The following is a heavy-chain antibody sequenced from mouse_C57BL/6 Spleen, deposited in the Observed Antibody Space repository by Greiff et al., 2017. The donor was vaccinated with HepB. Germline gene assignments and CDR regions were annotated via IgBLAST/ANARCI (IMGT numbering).Heavy chain of an antibody. V-gene: IGHV1-81*01. J-gene: IGHJ4*01. CDR1: GYTFTSYG. CDR3: ARCYYGSSYEYYAMDY. Sequence: QVQLQQSGAELARPGASVKLSCKASGYTFTSYGISWVKQSTGQGLEWIGEIYPRSGNTYYNEKFKGKATLTADKSSSTAYMGLRSLTSEDSAVYFCARCYYGSSYEYYAMDYWGQGTSVTVSS. CDR2: IYPRSGNT. D-gene: IGHD1-1*01.